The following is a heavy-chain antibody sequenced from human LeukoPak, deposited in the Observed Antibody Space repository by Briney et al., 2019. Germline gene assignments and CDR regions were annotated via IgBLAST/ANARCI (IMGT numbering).Heavy chain of an antibody. D-gene: IGHD3-3*01. CDR1: GYTFISYT. J-gene: IGHJ6*02. Sequence: ASVKVSCKASGYTFISYTLHWVRQAPGQRLEWMGWINAGNGNTKYSQKFQGRVTFTRDTSASTAYMELSSLRSEDTAVYYCARGISFDFWSGYYPRQDYYYGMDVWGQGTTVTVSS. CDR2: INAGNGNT. CDR3: ARGISFDFWSGYYPRQDYYYGMDV. V-gene: IGHV1-3*01.